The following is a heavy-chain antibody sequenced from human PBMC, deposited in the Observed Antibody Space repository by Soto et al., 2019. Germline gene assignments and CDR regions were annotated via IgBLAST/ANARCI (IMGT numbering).Heavy chain of an antibody. D-gene: IGHD3-10*01. J-gene: IGHJ4*02. V-gene: IGHV2-5*02. Sequence: QITLKESGPTLVKPTQTLTLTCTFSGFSLSTSGVGVGWIRQPPGKALEWLALIYWDDDKRYSPSLKSRLTITKATSKNQVVLTMTNMDPVDTVTYYSAYIVLLWFGDPNPLRFDCWGQGTLVTVCS. CDR1: GFSLSTSGVG. CDR3: AYIVLLWFGDPNPLRFDC. CDR2: IYWDDDK.